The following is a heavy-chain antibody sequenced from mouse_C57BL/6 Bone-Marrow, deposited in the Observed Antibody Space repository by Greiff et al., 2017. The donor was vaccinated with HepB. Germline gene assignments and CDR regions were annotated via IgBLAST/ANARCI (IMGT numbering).Heavy chain of an antibody. V-gene: IGHV5-12*01. CDR2: ISNGGGST. CDR3: ARHCSSYWYFEV. J-gene: IGHJ1*03. CDR1: GFTFSDYY. Sequence: EVKLVESGGGLVQPGGSLKLSCAASGFTFSDYYMYWVRQTPEKRLEWVAYISNGGGSTYYPDTVKGRFTISRDNAKNTLYLQMSLLKSEDTAMYYCARHCSSYWYFEVWGTGTTVTVSS. D-gene: IGHD1-1*01.